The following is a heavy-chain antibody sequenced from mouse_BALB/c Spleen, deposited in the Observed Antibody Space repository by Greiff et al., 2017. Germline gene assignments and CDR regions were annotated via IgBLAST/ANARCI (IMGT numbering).Heavy chain of an antibody. CDR2: ISNGGGST. Sequence: DVMLVESGGGLVQPGGSLKLSCAASGFTFSSYTMSWVRQTPEKRLEWVAYISNGGGSTYYPDTVKGRFTISRDNAKNTLYLQMSSLKSEDTAMYYCARQGRYDGYYFDYWGQGTTLTVSS. CDR1: GFTFSSYT. D-gene: IGHD2-14*01. V-gene: IGHV5-12-2*01. J-gene: IGHJ2*01. CDR3: ARQGRYDGYYFDY.